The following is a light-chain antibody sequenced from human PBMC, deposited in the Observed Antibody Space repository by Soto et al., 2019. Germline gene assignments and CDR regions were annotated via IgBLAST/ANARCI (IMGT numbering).Light chain of an antibody. Sequence: DIQMTQSPSSLSASVGDRVTITCRASQSISSYLNWYQLKPGQAPKLLIYSASSLQSDVPSRFSGSGSGTDFTLTISSLQPEDFATYYCQQSYSTPLTFGGGTKVEIK. J-gene: IGKJ4*01. CDR2: SAS. CDR3: QQSYSTPLT. CDR1: QSISSY. V-gene: IGKV1-39*01.